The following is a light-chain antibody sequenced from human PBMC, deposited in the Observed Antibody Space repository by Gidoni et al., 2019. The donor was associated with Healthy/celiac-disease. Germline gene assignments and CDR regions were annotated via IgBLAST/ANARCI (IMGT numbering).Light chain of an antibody. CDR2: GNS. Sequence: QSVLTQPPSVSGAPAQRVTISCTGSSSNIGAGYAVHWYQQLPGTAPKLLIYGNSNRPSGVPDRFSGSKSGTSASLAITGLQAEDEADYYCQSYDSSLSGSVVFGGGTKLTVL. CDR3: QSYDSSLSGSVV. V-gene: IGLV1-40*01. J-gene: IGLJ2*01. CDR1: SSNIGAGYA.